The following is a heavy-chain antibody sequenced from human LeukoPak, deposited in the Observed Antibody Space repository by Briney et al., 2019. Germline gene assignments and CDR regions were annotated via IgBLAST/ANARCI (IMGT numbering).Heavy chain of an antibody. J-gene: IGHJ3*02. CDR3: ARDTGIGIVPAASVSFAFDI. CDR1: GFTFSSYA. V-gene: IGHV3-30-3*01. Sequence: GGSLRLSCAASGFTFSSYAMHWVRQAPGKGLEWVAVISYDGSNKYYADSVKGRFTISRDNSKITLYLQMSSLRAEDTAVYYCARDTGIGIVPAASVSFAFDIWGQGTMVTVSS. CDR2: ISYDGSNK. D-gene: IGHD2-2*01.